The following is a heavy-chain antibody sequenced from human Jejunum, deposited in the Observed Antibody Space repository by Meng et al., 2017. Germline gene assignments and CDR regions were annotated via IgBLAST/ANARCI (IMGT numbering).Heavy chain of an antibody. D-gene: IGHD6-13*01. J-gene: IGHJ4*02. CDR2: IYCDDDK. V-gene: IGHV2-5*02. CDR1: GCSLSTGGVG. Sequence: SGPTLVKPTQTLTLTCTFSGCSLSTGGVGVGWIRQPPGKALDYLALIYCDDDKRHSPSLKSRLTIAKDTSINQVVITMTNMDPVDTTTYFGANRLGPSGPSWDVGYFDFWGQGALVTVSS. CDR3: ANRLGPSGPSWDVGYFDF.